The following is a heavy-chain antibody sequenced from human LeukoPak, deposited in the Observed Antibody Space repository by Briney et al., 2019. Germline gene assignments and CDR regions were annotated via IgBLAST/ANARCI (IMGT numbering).Heavy chain of an antibody. V-gene: IGHV3-21*01. J-gene: IGHJ3*02. Sequence: PGGSLRLSCAASGFTFSSYEMNWVRQAPGKGLEWVSSISSSSSYIYYADSVKGRFTISRDNAKNSLYLQMNSLRAEDTAVYYCARAAYGNDAFDIWGQGTMVTVSS. CDR2: ISSSSSYI. CDR3: ARAAYGNDAFDI. D-gene: IGHD4-17*01. CDR1: GFTFSSYE.